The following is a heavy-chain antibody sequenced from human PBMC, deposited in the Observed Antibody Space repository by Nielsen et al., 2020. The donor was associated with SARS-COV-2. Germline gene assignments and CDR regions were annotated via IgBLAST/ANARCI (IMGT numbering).Heavy chain of an antibody. CDR2: IYQSGTIGNT. D-gene: IGHD4-17*01. CDR1: GGSIDSGGYS. J-gene: IGHJ1*01. Sequence: SETLSLTCAVSGGSIDSGGYSWTWIRQSPGKGLEWIGYIYQSGTIGNTYYNPSLKSRVAISADTSKNQFSLSLTSVTASDTAVYYCARHRRGGDFQYWGQGTLV. V-gene: IGHV4-30-2*06. CDR3: ARHRRGGDFQY.